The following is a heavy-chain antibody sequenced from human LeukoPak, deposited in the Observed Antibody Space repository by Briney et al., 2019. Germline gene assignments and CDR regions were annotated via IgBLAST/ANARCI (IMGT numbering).Heavy chain of an antibody. CDR2: ISAYNGNT. V-gene: IGHV1-18*01. D-gene: IGHD1-26*01. CDR3: ARSMRGMGATTGDFDY. CDR1: GYTFTSYG. J-gene: IGHJ4*02. Sequence: AASVKVSCKASGYTFTSYGISWVRQAPGQGLEWMGWISAYNGNTNYAQKLQGRVTMTTDTSTSTAYMELRSLRSDDTAVYYCARSMRGMGATTGDFDYWGQGTLVTVSS.